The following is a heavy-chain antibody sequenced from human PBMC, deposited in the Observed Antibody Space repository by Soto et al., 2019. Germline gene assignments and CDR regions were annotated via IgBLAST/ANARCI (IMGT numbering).Heavy chain of an antibody. CDR2: INPYNANT. CDR1: GYTFTNHG. V-gene: IGHV1-18*04. Sequence: QVQLVQSGTEVKKPGASVTVSCKTAGYTFTNHGINWVRQAPGQGLEWMGWINPYNANTTYAQKPQGRVTMTTDTSKTTAYMDLRSLTSDDTDVYYCARDRVAGIWGDAFDIWGQGTVVTVSS. CDR3: ARDRVAGIWGDAFDI. D-gene: IGHD3-16*01. J-gene: IGHJ3*02.